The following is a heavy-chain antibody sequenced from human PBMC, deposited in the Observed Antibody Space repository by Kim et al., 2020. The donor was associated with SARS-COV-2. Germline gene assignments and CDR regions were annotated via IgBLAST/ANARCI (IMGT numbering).Heavy chain of an antibody. CDR3: AREPSPSMVRGVIIWYYYMDV. J-gene: IGHJ6*03. CDR2: ISYDGSNK. CDR1: GFTFSSYA. V-gene: IGHV3-30-3*01. Sequence: GGSLRLSCAASGFTFSSYAMHWVRQAPGKGLEWVAVISYDGSNKYYADSVKGRFTISRDNSKNTLYLQMNSLRAEDTAVYYCAREPSPSMVRGVIIWYYYMDVWGKGTTVTVSS. D-gene: IGHD3-10*01.